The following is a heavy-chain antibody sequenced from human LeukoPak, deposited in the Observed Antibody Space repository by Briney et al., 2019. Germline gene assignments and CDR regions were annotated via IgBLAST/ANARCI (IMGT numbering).Heavy chain of an antibody. CDR2: ISSSSSYI. D-gene: IGHD3-22*01. Sequence: PGGSLRLSCAASGFTFSSYSMNWVRQAPGKGLEWVSSISSSSSYIYYADSVKGRFTISRDNAKNSLYLQMNSLGAEDTAVYYCARVFVGYDSSGYYYYYFDYWGQGTLVTVSS. V-gene: IGHV3-21*01. J-gene: IGHJ4*02. CDR3: ARVFVGYDSSGYYYYYFDY. CDR1: GFTFSSYS.